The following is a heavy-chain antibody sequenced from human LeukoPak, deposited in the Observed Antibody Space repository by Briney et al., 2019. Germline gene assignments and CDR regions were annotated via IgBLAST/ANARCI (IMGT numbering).Heavy chain of an antibody. D-gene: IGHD6-6*01. J-gene: IGHJ4*02. CDR3: ARATRPRGDFDY. V-gene: IGHV4-34*01. CDR2: INHSGST. CDR1: GGSFSGYY. Sequence: PSETLSLTCAVYGGSFSGYYWSWIRQPPGKGLEWIGEINHSGSTNYNPSLKSRVTISVDTSKNQFSLKLMSVTAADTAVYYCARATRPRGDFDYWGQGTLVTVSS.